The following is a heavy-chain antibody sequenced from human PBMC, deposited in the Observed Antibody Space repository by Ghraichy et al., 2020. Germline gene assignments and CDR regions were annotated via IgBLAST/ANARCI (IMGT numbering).Heavy chain of an antibody. CDR1: GFTFDDYT. CDR2: ISWDGGST. J-gene: IGHJ4*02. CDR3: GSGWDVRY. D-gene: IGHD6-19*01. V-gene: IGHV3-43*01. Sequence: LSLTCAASGFTFDDYTMHWVRQAPGKGLEWVSLISWDGGSTYYADSVKGRFTISRDNSKNSLYLQMNSLRTEDTALYYCGSGWDVRYWGQGTLVTVSS.